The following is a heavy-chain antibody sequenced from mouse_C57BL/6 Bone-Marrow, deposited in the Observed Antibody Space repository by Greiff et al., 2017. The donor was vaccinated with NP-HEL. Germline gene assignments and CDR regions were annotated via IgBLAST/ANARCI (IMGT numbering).Heavy chain of an antibody. Sequence: EVQLHQSGAELVRPGTSVKLSCTASGFNIKDDYMHWVKQRPEQGLEWIGWIDPENGDTEYASKFQGKATITADTSSNTAYLQLSSLTSEDTAVYYCTTRGYGPWFAYWGQGTLVTVSA. CDR3: TTRGYGPWFAY. CDR2: IDPENGDT. CDR1: GFNIKDDY. V-gene: IGHV14-4*01. J-gene: IGHJ3*01. D-gene: IGHD1-1*02.